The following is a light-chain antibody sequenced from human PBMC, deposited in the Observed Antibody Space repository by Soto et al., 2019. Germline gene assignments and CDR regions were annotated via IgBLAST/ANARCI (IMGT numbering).Light chain of an antibody. CDR1: QSVSNF. V-gene: IGKV3-11*01. CDR3: QQHINRLS. J-gene: IGKJ4*01. Sequence: EIVLTQSPATLSLSPGERATLSCRASQSVSNFLAWYQQKPGQAPRLLIYHASNRATGIPARFRGSGSGTDITLTISTLDPEDFAVYYCQQHINRLSFGGGTKVEIK. CDR2: HAS.